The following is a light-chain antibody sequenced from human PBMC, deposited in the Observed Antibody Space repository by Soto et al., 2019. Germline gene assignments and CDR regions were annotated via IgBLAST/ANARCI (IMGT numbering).Light chain of an antibody. V-gene: IGLV2-8*01. CDR3: SSYAGTKNLL. J-gene: IGLJ2*01. CDR2: EVS. Sequence: QSALTQPPSASGSPGQSVTISCTGTSSDVGGYNSVSWYQQHPGKAPKLMIYEVSKRPSGVPDRFSASKSDNTASLTVSGLQAEDEADYYCSSYAGTKNLLFGGGTKLTV. CDR1: SSDVGGYNS.